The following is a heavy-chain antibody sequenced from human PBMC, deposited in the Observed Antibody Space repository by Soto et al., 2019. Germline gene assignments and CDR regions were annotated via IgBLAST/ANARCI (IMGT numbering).Heavy chain of an antibody. CDR1: GFNFKTYS. J-gene: IGHJ4*02. D-gene: IGHD1-1*01. CDR2: ISETWIAI. V-gene: IGHV3-48*02. CDR3: ATLQLGREEIFDS. Sequence: EVQLVESGGGLVQPGGSLRLSCAASGFNFKTYSMNWVGQAPGKGREWVSYISETWIAIYYRDSVKGRFSISRDNARNTLYLQMNSLRDEDTAVYYCATLQLGREEIFDSWGQGTLVTVSS.